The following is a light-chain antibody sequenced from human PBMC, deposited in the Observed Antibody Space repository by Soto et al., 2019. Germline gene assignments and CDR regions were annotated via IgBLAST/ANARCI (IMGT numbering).Light chain of an antibody. V-gene: IGKV1-5*03. Sequence: IQMTQSPSSLSASVGDRFTITCRASESISTWLAWYQQKPGKDPKLLIYGASSLESGVPPRFSGDGSETDFTLTISSLQRDEFGTYDCQQYSRLWSCGQGNKGAIK. CDR2: GAS. J-gene: IGKJ1*01. CDR1: ESISTW. CDR3: QQYSRLWS.